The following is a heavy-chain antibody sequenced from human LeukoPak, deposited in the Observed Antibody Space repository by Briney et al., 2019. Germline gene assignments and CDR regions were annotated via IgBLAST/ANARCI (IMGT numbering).Heavy chain of an antibody. CDR2: IYYSGST. D-gene: IGHD6-19*01. J-gene: IGHJ4*02. Sequence: SETLSLSCTVSGGSISSYYWGWLRQPPGKGREWIGYIYYSGSTNYNPSLKSRVTISVDTSKNQFSLKLSSVTAADTAVYYCARTVNSSGWRFNFDYWGQGTLVTVSS. CDR1: GGSISSYY. V-gene: IGHV4-59*01. CDR3: ARTVNSSGWRFNFDY.